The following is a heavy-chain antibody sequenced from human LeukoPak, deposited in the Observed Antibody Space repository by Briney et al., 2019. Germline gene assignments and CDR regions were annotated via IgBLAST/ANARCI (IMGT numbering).Heavy chain of an antibody. V-gene: IGHV3-7*01. CDR3: AREDLVELSY. J-gene: IGHJ4*02. D-gene: IGHD2-2*01. Sequence: PGGSLRLSCAAYGFTFSSYWMSWVRQAPGKGLEWVANIKQDGSEKYYVDSVKGRFTISRGNAKNSLYLQVNSLRDEDTAVYYCAREDLVELSYWSQGTLVTVSS. CDR2: IKQDGSEK. CDR1: GFTFSSYW.